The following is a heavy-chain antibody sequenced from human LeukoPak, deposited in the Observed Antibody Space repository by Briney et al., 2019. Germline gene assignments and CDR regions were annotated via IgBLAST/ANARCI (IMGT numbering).Heavy chain of an antibody. Sequence: GGSLRLSCAASGLTFSSYAMSWVRQAPGKGLEWVSAISGSSGHTYYADSVKGRFTISRDNSKNTLYLQMNSLRAEDTALYYCARDAASSGWPIDYWGQGTLVTVSS. V-gene: IGHV3-23*01. CDR2: ISGSSGHT. D-gene: IGHD6-19*01. J-gene: IGHJ4*02. CDR3: ARDAASSGWPIDY. CDR1: GLTFSSYA.